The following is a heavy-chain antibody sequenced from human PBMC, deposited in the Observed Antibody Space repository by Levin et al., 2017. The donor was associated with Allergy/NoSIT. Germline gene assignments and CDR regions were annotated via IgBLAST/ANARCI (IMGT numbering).Heavy chain of an antibody. Sequence: GGSLRLSCAASGFTFSSYGMHWVRQAPGKGLEWVAVIWYDGSNKYYADSVKGRFTISRDNSKNTLYLQMNSLRAEDTAVYYCARDLAEVGTNGWFDAWGQGTLVTVSS. CDR1: GFTFSSYG. V-gene: IGHV3-33*01. J-gene: IGHJ5*02. D-gene: IGHD6-13*01. CDR3: ARDLAEVGTNGWFDA. CDR2: IWYDGSNK.